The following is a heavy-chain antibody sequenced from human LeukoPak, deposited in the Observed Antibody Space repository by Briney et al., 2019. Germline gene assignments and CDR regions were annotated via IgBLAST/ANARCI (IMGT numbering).Heavy chain of an antibody. J-gene: IGHJ4*02. CDR3: ARGEGCHEPFYY. D-gene: IGHD1-14*01. CDR2: IHHSGST. CDR1: GGSIRNDDYY. Sequence: SGTLSLTCGVSGGSIRNDDYYWSWIRQRPGNGLEWIGYIHHSGSTTYNPSLNSRVTISVDTSKNQFSLNLRSVTAADTAIYYCARGEGCHEPFYYWGQGALVTVSS. V-gene: IGHV4-61*08.